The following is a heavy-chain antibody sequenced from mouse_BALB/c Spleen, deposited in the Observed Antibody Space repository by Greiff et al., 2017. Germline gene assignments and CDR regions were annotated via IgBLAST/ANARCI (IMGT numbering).Heavy chain of an antibody. V-gene: IGHV5-9-4*01. J-gene: IGHJ4*01. CDR3: AREDGNALAMDY. Sequence: DVMLVESGGGLVKPGGSLKLSCAASGFTFSSYAMSWVRQSPEKRLEWVAEISSGGSYTYYPDTVTGRFTISRDNAKNTLYLEMSSLRSEDTAMYYCAREDGNALAMDYWGQGTSVTVSS. CDR2: ISSGGSYT. D-gene: IGHD2-1*01. CDR1: GFTFSSYA.